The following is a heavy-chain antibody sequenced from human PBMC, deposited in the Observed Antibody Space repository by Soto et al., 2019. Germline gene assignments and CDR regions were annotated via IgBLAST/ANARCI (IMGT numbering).Heavy chain of an antibody. CDR1: GGSISSGNDY. J-gene: IGHJ5*01. Sequence: QVQLQESGPGLVKPSQTVSLTCTVSGGSISSGNDYWSWIRQPPGKGLEWIGYIHYGGNTNYNPSPXSRLTRSLATSKTQFSLKLSSVTAADTAVYYCARDQGYHYDSWGQGILVTVSS. CDR2: IHYGGNT. CDR3: ARDQGYHYDS. D-gene: IGHD2-15*01. V-gene: IGHV4-30-4*08.